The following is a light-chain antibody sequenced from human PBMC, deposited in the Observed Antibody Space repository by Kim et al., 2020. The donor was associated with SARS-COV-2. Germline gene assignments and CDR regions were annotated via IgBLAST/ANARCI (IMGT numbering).Light chain of an antibody. Sequence: SYELTQPPSVSVSPGQTASITCSGDKLGDKYAFWYQQKPGQSPVLIIYQDTKRPSGIPERFSGSNSGNTATLTISGTQAMDEADYYCQAWDNSIALFGGGTKVTVL. CDR1: KLGDKY. V-gene: IGLV3-1*01. CDR3: QAWDNSIAL. J-gene: IGLJ2*01. CDR2: QDT.